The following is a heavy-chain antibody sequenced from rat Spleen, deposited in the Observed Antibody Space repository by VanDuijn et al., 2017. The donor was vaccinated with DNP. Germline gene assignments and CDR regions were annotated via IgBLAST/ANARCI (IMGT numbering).Heavy chain of an antibody. Sequence: EVQLVESGGGLVQPGRSLKLSCAASGFTFSDYYMAWVRQAPTKGLEWVASISTGGGNTYYRDSVKGRFTISRDNAENTVYLQMNSLRSEDTATYYCAKDFSAPFDYWGQGVMVTVSS. J-gene: IGHJ2*01. V-gene: IGHV5-25*01. CDR1: GFTFSDYY. CDR2: ISTGGGNT. CDR3: AKDFSAPFDY. D-gene: IGHD3-3*01.